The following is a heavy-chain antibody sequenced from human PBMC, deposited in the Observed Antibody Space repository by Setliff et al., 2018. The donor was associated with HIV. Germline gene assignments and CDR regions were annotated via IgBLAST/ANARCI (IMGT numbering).Heavy chain of an antibody. CDR2: IYTSGST. CDR1: GGSISSGSYY. V-gene: IGHV4-61*02. D-gene: IGHD3-3*01. Sequence: TSETLSLTCTVSGGSISSGSYYWSWIRQPAGKGLEWIGRIYTSGSTNYNPSLKSRVTISVDTSKNQFSLKLSSVTAADTAVYYCARTYNFWSGYYDALDIWGQGTMVTVSS. J-gene: IGHJ3*02. CDR3: ARTYNFWSGYYDALDI.